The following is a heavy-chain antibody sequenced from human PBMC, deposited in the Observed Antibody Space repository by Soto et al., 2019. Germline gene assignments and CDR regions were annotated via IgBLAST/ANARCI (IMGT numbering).Heavy chain of an antibody. D-gene: IGHD6-19*01. CDR2: IYYSGST. J-gene: IGHJ4*02. CDR1: CGSISSYY. V-gene: IGHV4-59*01. CDR3: ARDSPPLGYSSGWYFDY. Sequence: SETLSLTCTVSCGSISSYYWSWIRQPPGKGLEWIGYIYYSGSTNYNPSLKSRVTISVDTSKNQFSLKLSSVTAADTAVYYCARDSPPLGYSSGWYFDYWGQGTLVTVSS.